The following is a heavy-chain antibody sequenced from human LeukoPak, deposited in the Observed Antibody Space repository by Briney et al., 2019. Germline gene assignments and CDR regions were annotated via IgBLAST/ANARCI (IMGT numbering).Heavy chain of an antibody. CDR1: GGTFSSYA. CDR2: IIPILGIA. D-gene: IGHD3-22*01. CDR3: AGYYYDSSGYETFDY. Sequence: GASVKVSCKASGGTFSSYAISWVRQAPGQGLEWMGRIIPILGIANYAQKFQGRVTITADKSTSTAYMELSSLRSEDTAVYYCAGYYYDSSGYETFDYWGQGTLVTVS. J-gene: IGHJ4*02. V-gene: IGHV1-69*04.